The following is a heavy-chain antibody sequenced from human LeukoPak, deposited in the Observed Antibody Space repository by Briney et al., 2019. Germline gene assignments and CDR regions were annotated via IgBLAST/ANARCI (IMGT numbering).Heavy chain of an antibody. V-gene: IGHV2-5*01. CDR2: IYWNDDK. Sequence: KESGPTLVKPTQTLTLTCTFSGFSPSTSGVGVGWIRQPPGKALEWLALIYWNDDKRYKSSLKSRLTIAKDTSKNQVVLTMTNVDLVGTATYYCARSRVADGYFDSWGQGTLVTVSS. D-gene: IGHD6-13*01. J-gene: IGHJ4*02. CDR3: ARSRVADGYFDS. CDR1: GFSPSTSGVG.